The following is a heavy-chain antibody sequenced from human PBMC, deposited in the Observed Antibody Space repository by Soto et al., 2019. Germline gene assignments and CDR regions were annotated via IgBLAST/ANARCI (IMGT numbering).Heavy chain of an antibody. CDR2: IYYSGST. J-gene: IGHJ6*03. V-gene: IGHV4-31*03. CDR1: GGSISSGGYY. CDR3: ARADGSGSYYNGYYYYYMDV. Sequence: QVQLQESGPGLVKPSQTLSLTCTVSGGSISSGGYYWSWIRQHPGKGLEWIGDIYYSGSTYYNPSLKSRVTISVDTSKNQFSLKLSSVTAADTAVYYCARADGSGSYYNGYYYYYMDVWGKGTTVTVSS. D-gene: IGHD3-10*01.